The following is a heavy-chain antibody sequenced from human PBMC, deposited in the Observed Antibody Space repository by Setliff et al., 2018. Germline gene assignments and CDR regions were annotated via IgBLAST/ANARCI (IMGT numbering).Heavy chain of an antibody. CDR1: GGSISSSSYY. CDR3: ARVNQYSSVWYNYYYGMDV. V-gene: IGHV4-39*07. J-gene: IGHJ6*02. D-gene: IGHD6-19*01. Sequence: SETLSLTCTVSGGSISSSSYYWGWIRQPPGKGLEWIGSIYYSGSTYYNPSLKSRVTISVDTSKNQFSLKLNSVTAADTAVYYCARVNQYSSVWYNYYYGMDVWGQGTTVTVSS. CDR2: IYYSGST.